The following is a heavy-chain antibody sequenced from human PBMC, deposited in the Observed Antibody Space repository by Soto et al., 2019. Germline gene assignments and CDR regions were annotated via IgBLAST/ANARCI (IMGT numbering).Heavy chain of an antibody. Sequence: QVQLVQSAAEVKKPGSSVKVSCKASGGTFSSYAISWVRQAPGQGLEWMGGIIPIFGTANYAQQFQGRVTITADESTSTAYMELRSLRSEDTAVYYCARGYQLPLGFDPWGQGTLVTVSS. CDR2: IIPIFGTA. D-gene: IGHD2-2*01. CDR3: ARGYQLPLGFDP. CDR1: GGTFSSYA. V-gene: IGHV1-69*01. J-gene: IGHJ5*02.